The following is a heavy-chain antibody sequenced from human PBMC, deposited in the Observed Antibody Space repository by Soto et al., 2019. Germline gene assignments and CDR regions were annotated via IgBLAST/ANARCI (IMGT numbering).Heavy chain of an antibody. V-gene: IGHV3-48*02. CDR3: VRVKGILLAEAGLDS. CDR1: AFTFITYI. Sequence: LXLACGVSAFTFITYIMVWVRQAPAKGLEWISYISGSGGTIHYADSMKGRNSISRDNAKSTVFLQNNGLRDEDAAVYYCVRVKGILLAEAGLDSWGRGALVTVSS. CDR2: ISGSGGTI. D-gene: IGHD2-15*01. J-gene: IGHJ4*02.